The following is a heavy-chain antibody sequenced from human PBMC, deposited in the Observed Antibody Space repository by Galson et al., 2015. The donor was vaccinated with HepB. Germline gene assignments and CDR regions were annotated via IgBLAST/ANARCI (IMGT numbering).Heavy chain of an antibody. CDR3: ARDRGGPRGLVVAAPTFDY. CDR2: IGSSSSYI. J-gene: IGHJ4*02. D-gene: IGHD2-15*01. Sequence: LRLSCAASGFTFSSYSMNWVRQAPGKGLEWVSSIGSSSSYIYYADSVKGRFTISRDNAKNSLYLQMNSLRAEDTAVYYCARDRGGPRGLVVAAPTFDYWGQGTLVTVSS. V-gene: IGHV3-21*01. CDR1: GFTFSSYS.